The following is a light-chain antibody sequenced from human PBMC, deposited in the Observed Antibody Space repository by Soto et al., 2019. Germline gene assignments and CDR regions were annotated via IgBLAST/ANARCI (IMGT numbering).Light chain of an antibody. V-gene: IGKV1-5*03. Sequence: DILMTQSPSTLSASVGDRVTITCRASQSISTWLAWYQQKPGKAPKLLIYKASSLRNGVPSRFSGSGSGTEFTLTICSLQPDDFASYYCQQYNGYPHTFGQGTKLEIK. CDR1: QSISTW. J-gene: IGKJ2*01. CDR3: QQYNGYPHT. CDR2: KAS.